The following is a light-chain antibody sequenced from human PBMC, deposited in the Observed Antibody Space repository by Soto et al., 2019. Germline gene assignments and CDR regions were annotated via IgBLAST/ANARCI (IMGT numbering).Light chain of an antibody. V-gene: IGKV1-5*01. CDR3: QQYKSPPYT. CDR1: QSISTL. CDR2: DAS. Sequence: DIQMTHSPSPLSASVGARVTITCRASQSISTLLAWYQQKPGKAPKLLIYDASSLENGDPARFSGSGSGTEFTLAISSLQSDDVATYYCQQYKSPPYTFGQGTRLEIK. J-gene: IGKJ2*01.